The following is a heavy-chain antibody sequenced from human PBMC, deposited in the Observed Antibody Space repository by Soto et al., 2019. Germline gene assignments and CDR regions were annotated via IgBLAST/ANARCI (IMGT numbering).Heavy chain of an antibody. J-gene: IGHJ4*02. CDR1: GFTFSSYG. D-gene: IGHD1-1*01. CDR3: AKDPGKLDDY. CDR2: ISYDGSNK. V-gene: IGHV3-30*18. Sequence: WGSLRLSCAASGFTFSSYGMHWVRQAPGKGLEWVAVISYDGSNKYYADSVKGRFTISRDNSKNTLYLQMNSLRAEDTAVYYCAKDPGKLDDYWGQGTLVTVSS.